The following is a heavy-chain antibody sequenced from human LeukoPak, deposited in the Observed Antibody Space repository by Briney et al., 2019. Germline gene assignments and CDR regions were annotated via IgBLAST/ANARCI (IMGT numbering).Heavy chain of an antibody. Sequence: PGGSLRLSFAAPGFTVSTNYMNWFRKAPGKGREWASILYSGSDTYYADSVKGRFTISRDSSKNILSLQMNNLRAEDPAVYYCARVGDHFHWYLDLWGRGTLVTVSS. J-gene: IGHJ2*01. CDR1: GFTVSTNY. CDR3: ARVGDHFHWYLDL. V-gene: IGHV3-53*01. D-gene: IGHD3-10*01. CDR2: LYSGSDT.